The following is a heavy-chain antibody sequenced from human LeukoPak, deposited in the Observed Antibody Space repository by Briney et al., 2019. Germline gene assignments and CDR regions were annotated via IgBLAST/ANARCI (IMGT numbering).Heavy chain of an antibody. J-gene: IGHJ3*02. Sequence: SETLSLTCTVSGYSISSGYYWGWIRQPPGKGLEWIGSIYHSGSTYYNPSLKSRVTISVDTSKNQFSLKLSSVTAADTAVYYCARVKTAMVVTDAFDIWGQGTMVTVSS. CDR2: IYHSGST. CDR1: GYSISSGYY. V-gene: IGHV4-38-2*02. D-gene: IGHD5-18*01. CDR3: ARVKTAMVVTDAFDI.